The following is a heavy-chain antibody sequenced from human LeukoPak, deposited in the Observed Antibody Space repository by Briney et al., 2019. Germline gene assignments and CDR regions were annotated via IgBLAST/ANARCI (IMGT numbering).Heavy chain of an antibody. CDR2: ISTSGSTI. V-gene: IGHV3-48*03. CDR3: ARLPASGYYFDY. Sequence: GGSLRLSCAASGFTFSSYEMNWVRQAPGKGLEWVSYISTSGSTIYYADSVKGRFTISRDNAKNSLYLRVNSLRAEDTAVYYCARLPASGYYFDYWGQGTLVTVSS. D-gene: IGHD7-27*01. J-gene: IGHJ4*02. CDR1: GFTFSSYE.